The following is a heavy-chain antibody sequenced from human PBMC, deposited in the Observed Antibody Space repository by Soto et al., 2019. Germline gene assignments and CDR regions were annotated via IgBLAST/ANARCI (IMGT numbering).Heavy chain of an antibody. CDR2: IIASIGTT. CDR1: GDTFSSYA. D-gene: IGHD5-12*01. V-gene: IGHV1-69*05. CDR3: ATNSGYDGTNSIDY. J-gene: IGHJ4*02. Sequence: SVKVSCKASGDTFSSYAISWVRQAPGQRLEWMGWIIASIGTTNYSQKFQGRVTITRDTSASTAYMELSSLRSEDTAVYYCATNSGYDGTNSIDYWGQGTLVTVSS.